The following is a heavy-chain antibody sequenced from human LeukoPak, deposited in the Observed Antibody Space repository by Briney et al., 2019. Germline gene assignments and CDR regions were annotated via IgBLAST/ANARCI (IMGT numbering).Heavy chain of an antibody. CDR1: GGSISSYY. CDR2: IYYSGST. V-gene: IGHV4-59*01. D-gene: IGHD6-19*01. CDR3: ARYSSGWAYVDY. J-gene: IGHJ4*02. Sequence: PSETLSLTCTVSGGSISSYYWSWIRQPPGKGLEWIGYIYYSGSTNYNPSLKSRVTISVDTSKNQFSLKLSSVTAADTAVYYCARYSSGWAYVDYWGQGTLVTVSS.